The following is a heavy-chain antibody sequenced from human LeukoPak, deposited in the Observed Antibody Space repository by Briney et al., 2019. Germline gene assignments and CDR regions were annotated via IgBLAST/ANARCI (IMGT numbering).Heavy chain of an antibody. Sequence: PGGSLRLSCAASGFTFTNYAMSWVRPAPGKGLEWVSSTSGSSVSTYYADSVKGRFTISRDNSRNTLYLQMNSLRAEDTAVYFCAKHSARFSSGWYIVYWGQGTLVTVSS. J-gene: IGHJ4*02. CDR3: AKHSARFSSGWYIVY. CDR1: GFTFTNYA. CDR2: TSGSSVST. D-gene: IGHD6-19*01. V-gene: IGHV3-23*01.